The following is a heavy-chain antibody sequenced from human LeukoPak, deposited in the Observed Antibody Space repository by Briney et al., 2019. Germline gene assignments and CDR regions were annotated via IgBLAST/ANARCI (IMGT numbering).Heavy chain of an antibody. CDR2: INPSGGST. CDR1: GYTFTSYY. V-gene: IGHV1-46*01. Sequence: ASVKVSCKASGYTFTSYYMHWVRQAPGQGLEWMGLINPSGGSTSYAQKFQGRVTMTRDMSTSTVYMELSSLRSEDTAVYYCASQYNGDYYDSSGSWFDPWGQGTLVTVSS. CDR3: ASQYNGDYYDSSGSWFDP. D-gene: IGHD3-22*01. J-gene: IGHJ5*02.